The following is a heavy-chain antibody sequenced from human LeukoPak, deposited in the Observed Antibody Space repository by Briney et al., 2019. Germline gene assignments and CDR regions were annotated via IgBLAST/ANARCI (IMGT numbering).Heavy chain of an antibody. CDR2: INQDGSVK. CDR1: GFTFSSYW. J-gene: IGHJ4*02. D-gene: IGHD6-13*01. V-gene: IGHV3-7*01. CDR3: ARAAHSSSAF. Sequence: GGSLRLSCAASGFTFSSYWMTWVRQAPGKGLEWVANINQDGSVKYFVDSVKGRFTISRDNAKNSLYLQMNSLRAEDTAVYYCARAAHSSSAFWGQGILVTVSS.